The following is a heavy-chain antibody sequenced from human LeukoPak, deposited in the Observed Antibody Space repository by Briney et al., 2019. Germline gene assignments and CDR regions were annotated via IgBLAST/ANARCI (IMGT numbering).Heavy chain of an antibody. J-gene: IGHJ4*02. V-gene: IGHV3-23*01. D-gene: IGHD6-19*01. CDR3: AKMRGPNSGSLDC. CDR2: INGGGTGT. CDR1: GFIFSNSA. Sequence: GGSLRLSCAASGFIFSNSAMSWVRQAPGKGLEWVSGINGGGTGTYYAYSVRGRVTISRDNSKNTLHLDMNSVRAEDTATYYCAKMRGPNSGSLDCWGQGTLVTVSS.